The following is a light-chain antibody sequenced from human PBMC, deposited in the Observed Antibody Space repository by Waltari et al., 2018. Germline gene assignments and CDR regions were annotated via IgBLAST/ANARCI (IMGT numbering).Light chain of an antibody. CDR2: AAS. Sequence: TQSPSFLSASVGDRVTITCRASQDISSSLAWYQQKPGRAPKLLIYAASTLQSGVPSRLSGSGSGTEFTLTISSLQPEDFVTYYCQQVNNYPFTFGPGTILDVK. CDR1: QDISSS. V-gene: IGKV1-9*01. J-gene: IGKJ3*01. CDR3: QQVNNYPFT.